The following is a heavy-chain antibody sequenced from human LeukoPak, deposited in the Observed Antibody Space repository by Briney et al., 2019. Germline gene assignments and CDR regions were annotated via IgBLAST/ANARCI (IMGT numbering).Heavy chain of an antibody. J-gene: IGHJ3*02. CDR3: ASAGELLRPTKRFDI. Sequence: PSETLSLTCTVSGGSISSYYWSWIRQPPGKGLEWIGYIYYSGSTNYNPSLKSRVTISVDTSKNQFSLKLSSVTAADTAVYYCASAGELLRPTKRFDIWGQGTMVTVSS. V-gene: IGHV4-59*01. D-gene: IGHD3-10*01. CDR1: GGSISSYY. CDR2: IYYSGST.